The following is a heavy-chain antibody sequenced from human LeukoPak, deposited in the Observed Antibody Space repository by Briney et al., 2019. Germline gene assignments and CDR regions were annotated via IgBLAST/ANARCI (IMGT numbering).Heavy chain of an antibody. CDR2: ISSSGSTI. J-gene: IGHJ4*02. Sequence: GGSLRLSCAASGFTFSSYEMNWVRQAPGKGLEWVSYISSSGSTIYYADSVKGRFTISRDNAKNSLYLQMNSLRAEDTALYYCVRRQGSGYYFGIDYWGQGALVTVSS. CDR1: GFTFSSYE. D-gene: IGHD3-22*01. V-gene: IGHV3-48*03. CDR3: VRRQGSGYYFGIDY.